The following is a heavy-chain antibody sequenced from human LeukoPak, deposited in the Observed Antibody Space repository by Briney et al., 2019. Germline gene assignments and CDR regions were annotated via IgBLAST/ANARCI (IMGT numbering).Heavy chain of an antibody. Sequence: SQTLSLTCAISGISVSSNDGTWNWIRQSPSRGLEWLGRTFYRSKWFHAYAISVKSRITINPDTSKNQFSLQLTSVTPEDTAVYYCVGGDWYFDLWGRGTLVTVSP. J-gene: IGHJ2*01. CDR1: GISVSSNDGT. CDR3: VGGDWYFDL. V-gene: IGHV6-1*01. CDR2: TFYRSKWFH.